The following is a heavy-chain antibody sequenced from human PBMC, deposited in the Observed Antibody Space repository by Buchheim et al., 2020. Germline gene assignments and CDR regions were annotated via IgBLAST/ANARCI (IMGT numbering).Heavy chain of an antibody. J-gene: IGHJ4*02. D-gene: IGHD3-3*01. V-gene: IGHV4-30-4*01. CDR2: IYYSGST. CDR1: GGSISSGDYY. CDR3: ARGLKGVTIFGVVIMGFDY. Sequence: QVQLQESGPGLVKPSQTLSLTCTVSGGSISSGDYYWSWIRQPPGKGLEWIGYIYYSGSTSYTPSLKSRVTISVATSKNQFSLKLSSVTAADTAVYYCARGLKGVTIFGVVIMGFDYWGQGTL.